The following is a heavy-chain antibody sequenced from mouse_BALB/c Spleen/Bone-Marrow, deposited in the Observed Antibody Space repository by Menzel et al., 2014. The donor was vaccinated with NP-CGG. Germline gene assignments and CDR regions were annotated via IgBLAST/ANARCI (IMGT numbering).Heavy chain of an antibody. Sequence: VQVVESGPGLVAPSQSLSITCTVSGFSLTSYGVHWVRQPPGKGLEWLGVIWAGGSTNYNSALMSRLSISKDNSESQVFLKMNSLQTDDTAMYYCASPIYYDYPLFAYWGQGTLVTVSA. J-gene: IGHJ3*01. D-gene: IGHD2-4*01. CDR3: ASPIYYDYPLFAY. CDR2: IWAGGST. V-gene: IGHV2-9*02. CDR1: GFSLTSYG.